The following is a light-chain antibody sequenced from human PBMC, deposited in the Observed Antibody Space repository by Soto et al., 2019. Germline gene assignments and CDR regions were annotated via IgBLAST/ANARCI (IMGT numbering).Light chain of an antibody. CDR3: AAWDDSLSSNWV. CDR2: SNN. Sequence: QSVLTQPPSASGTPGQRVTISCSGSSSNIGSNTVNWYQQLPGTAPKLLIYSNNQRPSGVPDRFSGSKSGTSASLAISGLQSEDEADYYCAAWDDSLSSNWVFGGGTKLTVL. CDR1: SSNIGSNT. J-gene: IGLJ3*02. V-gene: IGLV1-44*01.